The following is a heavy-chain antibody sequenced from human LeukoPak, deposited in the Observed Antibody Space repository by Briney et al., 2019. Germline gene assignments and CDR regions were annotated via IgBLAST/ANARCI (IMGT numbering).Heavy chain of an antibody. CDR2: IHGSGVST. J-gene: IGHJ4*02. CDR1: GFSFSSYA. Sequence: GGSLRLSCAASGFSFSSYAMSWVRQAPGKGLEWVSAIHGSGVSTYYADSVKGRFTISRDNSKNTLYLQMNSLRGDDTAVYYCAKDQERGVVVPDAADYWGQGTLVTVSS. D-gene: IGHD2-2*01. V-gene: IGHV3-23*01. CDR3: AKDQERGVVVPDAADY.